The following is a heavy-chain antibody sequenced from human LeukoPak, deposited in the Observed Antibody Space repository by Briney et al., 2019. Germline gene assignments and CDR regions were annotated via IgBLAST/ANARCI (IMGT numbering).Heavy chain of an antibody. V-gene: IGHV3-30*02. J-gene: IGHJ4*02. CDR2: IRYDGSNK. CDR3: AKDRGTVADY. D-gene: IGHD4-23*01. Sequence: GGSLRLSCAASGFTFSSYWMQWVRQAPGKGLDWVAFIRYDGSNKYYTDSVKGRFTISRDNSKNTLYLQMNSLRPDDTALYYCAKDRGTVADYWGQGALVTVSS. CDR1: GFTFSSYW.